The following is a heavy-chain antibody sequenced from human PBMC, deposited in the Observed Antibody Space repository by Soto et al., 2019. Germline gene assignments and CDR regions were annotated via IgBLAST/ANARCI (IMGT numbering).Heavy chain of an antibody. CDR2: IYSGGST. CDR3: ARDRPVRGMDV. Sequence: GGSLSLSCAASGFTFSSYAMSWVSQAPGKGLEWVSVIYSGGSTYYADSVKGRFTISRDNSKNTLYLQMNSLRAEDTAVYYCARDRPVRGMDVWGQGTTVTVSS. V-gene: IGHV3-53*01. D-gene: IGHD2-8*01. CDR1: GFTFSSYA. J-gene: IGHJ6*02.